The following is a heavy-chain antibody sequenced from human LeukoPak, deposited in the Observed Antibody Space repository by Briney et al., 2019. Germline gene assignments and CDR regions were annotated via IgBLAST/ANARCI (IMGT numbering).Heavy chain of an antibody. CDR3: AKETYYYDSSGYYH. CDR1: GFTFSSYA. Sequence: GGSLRLSCAASGFTFSSYAMSWVRQAPGKGLEWVSSISGSDGSTYYADSVKGRFTISRDNSKNTLYLQMNSLRAEDTAVYYCAKETYYYDSSGYYHWGQGTLVTVSS. CDR2: ISGSDGST. D-gene: IGHD3-22*01. J-gene: IGHJ5*02. V-gene: IGHV3-23*01.